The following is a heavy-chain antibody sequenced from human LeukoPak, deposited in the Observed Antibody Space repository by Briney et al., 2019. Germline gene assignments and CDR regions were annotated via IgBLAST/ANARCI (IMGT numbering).Heavy chain of an antibody. Sequence: PSETLSLTCTVSGGSISSYYWSWIRQPPGKGLEWIGYIYYSGSTNYNPSLKSRVTISVDTSKNQFSLKLSSVTAADTAVYYCARAYYDILTGPLYYFDYWGQGTLVTVSS. D-gene: IGHD3-9*01. V-gene: IGHV4-59*01. CDR1: GGSISSYY. CDR3: ARAYYDILTGPLYYFDY. CDR2: IYYSGST. J-gene: IGHJ4*02.